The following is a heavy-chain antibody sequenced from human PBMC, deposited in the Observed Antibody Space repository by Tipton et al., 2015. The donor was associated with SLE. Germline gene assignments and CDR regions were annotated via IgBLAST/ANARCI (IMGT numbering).Heavy chain of an antibody. CDR1: GFTFSSYA. V-gene: IGHV3-30*04. CDR3: ARYYGSGSEYYFDY. Sequence: SLRLSCAASGFTFSSYAMHWVRQAPGKGLEWVAVISYDGSNKYYADSVKGRFTVSRDNSQNTLYLQMNSLRAEDTAVYYCARYYGSGSEYYFDYWGQGTLVTVSS. J-gene: IGHJ4*02. CDR2: ISYDGSNK. D-gene: IGHD3-10*01.